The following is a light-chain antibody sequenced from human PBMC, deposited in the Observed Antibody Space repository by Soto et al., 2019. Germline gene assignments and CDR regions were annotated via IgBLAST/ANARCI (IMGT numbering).Light chain of an antibody. CDR3: SSYAGNTNVV. CDR2: GVS. Sequence: QAVVTQPPSASGSPGQSVTISCTGTSSDVGAYNHVSWYQQHPGKAPKLMIYGVSKRPSGVPDRFSGSKSGNTASLTVSGLQADDEADYYCSSYAGNTNVVFGGGTQLTVL. V-gene: IGLV2-8*01. CDR1: SSDVGAYNH. J-gene: IGLJ2*01.